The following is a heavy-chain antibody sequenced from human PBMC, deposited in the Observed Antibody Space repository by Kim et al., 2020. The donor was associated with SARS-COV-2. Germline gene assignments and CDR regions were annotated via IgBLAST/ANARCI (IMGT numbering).Heavy chain of an antibody. V-gene: IGHV1-3*01. D-gene: IGHD3-3*01. CDR2: INAGNGNT. CDR1: GYTFTSYA. CDR3: ARGGVTIFGVVKMGRYYGMDV. J-gene: IGHJ6*02. Sequence: ASVKVSCKASGYTFTSYAMHWVRQAPGQRLEWMGWINAGNGNTKYSQKFQGRVTITRDTSASTAYMELSSLRSEDTAVYYCARGGVTIFGVVKMGRYYGMDVWGQGTTVTVSS.